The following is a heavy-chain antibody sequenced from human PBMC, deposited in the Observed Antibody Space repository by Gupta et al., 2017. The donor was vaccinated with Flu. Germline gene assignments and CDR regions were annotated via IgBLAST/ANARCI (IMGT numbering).Heavy chain of an antibody. CDR2: IYYTGST. J-gene: IGHJ4*02. V-gene: IGHV4-59*13. D-gene: IGHD3-10*01. Sequence: QVQLQESGPGLVKPSETLSLSCTVSGGSMSDFYWTWIRQPPGKGLEWIGYIYYTGSTDYNPSLMGRVTISVDTSNNQFSLKMTSVTAADTAVYYWARVSWFGELHYFLDYWGQGTLVTVSS. CDR1: GGSMSDFY. CDR3: ARVSWFGELHYFLDY.